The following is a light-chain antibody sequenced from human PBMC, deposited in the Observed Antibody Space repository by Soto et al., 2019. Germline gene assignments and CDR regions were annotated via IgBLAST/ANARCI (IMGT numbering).Light chain of an antibody. V-gene: IGKV1-5*03. Sequence: DSQMTQSPSTLSASVEDRVTITCRASQSISSWLAWYQQKPGKAPKLLIYKASSLESGVPSRFSGSGSGTEFTLTISSLQPDDFATYYCQQYNSYSRTFGQGTKVDI. J-gene: IGKJ1*01. CDR3: QQYNSYSRT. CDR1: QSISSW. CDR2: KAS.